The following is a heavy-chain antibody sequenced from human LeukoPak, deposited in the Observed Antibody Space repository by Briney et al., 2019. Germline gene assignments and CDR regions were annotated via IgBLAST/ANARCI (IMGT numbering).Heavy chain of an antibody. J-gene: IGHJ4*02. CDR2: IYYSGST. V-gene: IGHV4-59*12. D-gene: IGHD3-10*01. CDR3: ARVSYYYGSGSYLVDY. CDR1: GGSISSYY. Sequence: PSETLSLTCTVSGGSISSYYWSWVRQPPGKGLEWIGYIYYSGSTNYNPSLKSRVTMSVDTSKNQFSLKLSSVTAADTAVYYCARVSYYYGSGSYLVDYWGQGTLVTVSS.